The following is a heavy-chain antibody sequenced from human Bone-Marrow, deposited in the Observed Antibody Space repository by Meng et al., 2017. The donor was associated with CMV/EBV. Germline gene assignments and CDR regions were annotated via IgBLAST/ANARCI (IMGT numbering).Heavy chain of an antibody. CDR3: ARHLVTIFGVVIAYPDYFDY. CDR1: GGSISSSNYY. V-gene: IGHV4-39*01. J-gene: IGHJ4*02. Sequence: SETLSLTCTVSGGSISSSNYYWGWIRQPPGKGLEWIGSIYYSGSTYYNPSLKSRVTISVDTSKNQFSLKLSSVTAADTAVYYCARHLVTIFGVVIAYPDYFDYWGQGTLVTVSS. D-gene: IGHD3-3*01. CDR2: IYYSGST.